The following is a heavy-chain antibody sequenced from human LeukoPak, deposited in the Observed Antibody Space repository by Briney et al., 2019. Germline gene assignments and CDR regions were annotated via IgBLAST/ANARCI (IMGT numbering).Heavy chain of an antibody. Sequence: PSETLSLTCAVSGGPFSGYFWSWIRQSSGKGLEWIGEIHNSGTTNYNPSLNSRVTISEDTSTNQFYLNLSSVTAADTAVYYCARRYYYNLGSFPFDFWGQGTLVTVSS. D-gene: IGHD3-10*01. V-gene: IGHV4-34*01. CDR2: IHNSGTT. CDR3: ARRYYYNLGSFPFDF. CDR1: GGPFSGYF. J-gene: IGHJ4*02.